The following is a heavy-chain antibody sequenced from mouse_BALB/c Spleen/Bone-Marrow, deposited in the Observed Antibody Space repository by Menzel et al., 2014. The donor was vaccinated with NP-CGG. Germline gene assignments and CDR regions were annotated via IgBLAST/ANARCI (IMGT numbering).Heavy chain of an antibody. J-gene: IGHJ3*01. D-gene: IGHD2-4*01. CDR1: GFTFSSYT. CDR2: TSSGGSYT. CDR3: TRDDYDGAWFAY. Sequence: EVQLVESGGGLVKPGGSLKLSCAASGFTFSSYTMSWVRQTPEERLEWVATTSSGGSYTYYPDSVKGRFTISRDNAKNTLYLQMSSLKSEDTAMYYCTRDDYDGAWFAYWGQGTLVTVSA. V-gene: IGHV5-6-4*01.